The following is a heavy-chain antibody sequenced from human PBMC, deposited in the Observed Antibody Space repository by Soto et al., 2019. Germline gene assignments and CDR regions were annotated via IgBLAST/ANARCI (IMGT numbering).Heavy chain of an antibody. Sequence: QVQLVQSGAEVKKPGASVKVSCRASGYTFTSYGISWVRQAPGQGLEWMGWISAYNGNTNYAQKLQGRVTMTTDTFTRTAYMEPRSLNSDDTAVYYCARDWFGVDYWGQGTLVTVSS. D-gene: IGHD3-16*01. CDR1: GYTFTSYG. V-gene: IGHV1-18*01. J-gene: IGHJ4*02. CDR3: ARDWFGVDY. CDR2: ISAYNGNT.